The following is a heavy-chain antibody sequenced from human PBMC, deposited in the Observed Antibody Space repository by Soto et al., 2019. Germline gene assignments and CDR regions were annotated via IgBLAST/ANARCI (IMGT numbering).Heavy chain of an antibody. CDR2: INHSGST. V-gene: IGHV4-34*01. J-gene: IGHJ4*02. D-gene: IGHD3-10*01. CDR1: GGSFSGYY. CDR3: ARGIRGTARN. Sequence: QVQLQQWGAGLLKPSETLSLTCAVYGGSFSGYYWSWIRQPPGKGLEWLGEINHSGSTNYNPSLKSRVTISVVTSKKPLSRKLFSVTAADTAAYNCARGIRGTARNWGQGTLVTVSS.